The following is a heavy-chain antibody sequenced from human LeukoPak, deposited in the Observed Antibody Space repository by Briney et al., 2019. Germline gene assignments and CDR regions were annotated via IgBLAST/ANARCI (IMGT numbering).Heavy chain of an antibody. Sequence: PGGSLRLSCVASGVSFISYAMTWVRQAPGKGLEWVSTITLGGETTFYADSVKGRFTISRDNSKNTLYLQMNSLRAEDTAVYYCAKDSSTGTGYYYYGMDVWGQGTTVTVSS. V-gene: IGHV3-23*01. D-gene: IGHD3-10*01. CDR3: AKDSSTGTGYYYYGMDV. CDR1: GVSFISYA. CDR2: ITLGGETT. J-gene: IGHJ6*02.